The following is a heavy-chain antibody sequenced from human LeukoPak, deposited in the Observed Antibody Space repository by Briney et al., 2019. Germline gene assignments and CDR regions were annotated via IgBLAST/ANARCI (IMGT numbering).Heavy chain of an antibody. Sequence: SETLSLTCTVSGGSISSYYWNWIRQPPGKGLEWIGYIYYSGSINYNPSLKSRVTISVDTSKNQFSLKLSSVTAADTAVYYCARSSYYSDSSGYSYFYYYNMDVWGKGTTVTVSS. CDR3: ARSSYYSDSSGYSYFYYYNMDV. CDR2: IYYSGSI. D-gene: IGHD3-22*01. J-gene: IGHJ6*03. V-gene: IGHV4-59*01. CDR1: GGSISSYY.